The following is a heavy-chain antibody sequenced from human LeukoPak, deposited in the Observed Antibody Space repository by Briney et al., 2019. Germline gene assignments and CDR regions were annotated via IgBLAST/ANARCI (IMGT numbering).Heavy chain of an antibody. Sequence: SETLSLTCTVSGGSIRSHYWSWIRQPPGKGLEWIGYSYYSGSTNYNPSLKIRVTISVDTTKSQFSLKLTSVTAADTAVYYCARVPYTTGWPFYFDYWGQGILVTVSS. J-gene: IGHJ4*02. V-gene: IGHV4-59*11. D-gene: IGHD6-19*01. CDR3: ARVPYTTGWPFYFDY. CDR2: SYYSGST. CDR1: GGSIRSHY.